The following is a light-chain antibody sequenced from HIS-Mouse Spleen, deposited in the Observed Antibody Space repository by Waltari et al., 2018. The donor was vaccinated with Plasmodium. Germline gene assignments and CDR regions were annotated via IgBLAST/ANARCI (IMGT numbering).Light chain of an antibody. CDR2: EDS. Sequence: SYELTQPPSVSVSPGQTARIPCSGDALPTKYAYWYQQKSGQATVLVTYEDSKRPSGIPERFSGSSSGTMATLTISGAQVEDEADYYCYSTDSSGNHRVFGGGTKLTVL. J-gene: IGLJ3*02. CDR1: ALPTKY. CDR3: YSTDSSGNHRV. V-gene: IGLV3-10*01.